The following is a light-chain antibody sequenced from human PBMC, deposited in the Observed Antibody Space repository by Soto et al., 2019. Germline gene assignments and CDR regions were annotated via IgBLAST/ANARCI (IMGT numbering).Light chain of an antibody. CDR3: CAYARGDIFV. CDR1: INDVGSYNF. Sequence: QSVLTQPASVSGSPGQSITISCTGTINDVGSYNFVSWFQQHPGKVPTLIIYDGGKRPSGVSNRFSGSISANTASLTISGLQTEDEAHYFCCAYARGDIFVFGGGTKVTVL. J-gene: IGLJ2*01. CDR2: DGG. V-gene: IGLV2-23*03.